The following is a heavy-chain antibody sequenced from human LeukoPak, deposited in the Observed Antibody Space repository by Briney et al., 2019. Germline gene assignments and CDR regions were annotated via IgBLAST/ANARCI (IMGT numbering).Heavy chain of an antibody. Sequence: PGGSLRLPCAASGFTFDDYAMHWVRQAPGKGLEWVSLISGDRGNTYYADSLKGRFTVSRDNSKSSLYLQMNSLRSEDTALYYCAKDMGPLGTIWIEYWGQGTLVTVSS. J-gene: IGHJ4*02. V-gene: IGHV3-43*02. D-gene: IGHD3-3*01. CDR2: ISGDRGNT. CDR3: AKDMGPLGTIWIEY. CDR1: GFTFDDYA.